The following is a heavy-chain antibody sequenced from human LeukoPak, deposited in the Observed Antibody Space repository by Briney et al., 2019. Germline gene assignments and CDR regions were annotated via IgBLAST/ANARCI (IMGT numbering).Heavy chain of an antibody. Sequence: AGGSLRLSCAASGFTYNHYDRHWVRQAPGKGLEWVSLISGDGGNTYYADSMKGRFTISRDNSKNSLYLQMNSLRTEDTAFYYCAREMATILFENWGQGSLVTVSS. CDR2: ISGDGGNT. J-gene: IGHJ4*02. D-gene: IGHD5-12*01. V-gene: IGHV3-43*02. CDR1: GFTYNHYD. CDR3: AREMATILFEN.